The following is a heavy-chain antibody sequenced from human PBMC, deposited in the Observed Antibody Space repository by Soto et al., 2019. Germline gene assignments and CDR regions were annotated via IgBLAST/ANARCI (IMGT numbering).Heavy chain of an antibody. CDR3: AVDYGDYVVKESWFDP. J-gene: IGHJ5*02. Sequence: ASVKVSCKASGYTFTSYGISWVRQAPGQGLEWMGWISAYNGNTNYAQKLQGRVTMTTDTSTSTAYMELRSLRSDDTAVYYCAVDYGDYVVKESWFDPWGQGTLVTVSS. V-gene: IGHV1-18*01. CDR1: GYTFTSYG. D-gene: IGHD4-17*01. CDR2: ISAYNGNT.